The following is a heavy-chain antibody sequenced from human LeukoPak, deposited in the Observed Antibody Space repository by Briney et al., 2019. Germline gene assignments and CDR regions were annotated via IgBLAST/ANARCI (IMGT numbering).Heavy chain of an antibody. D-gene: IGHD3-9*01. CDR1: NGSISSSSYY. CDR2: IYYSGST. V-gene: IGHV4-39*07. J-gene: IGHJ4*02. CDR3: ARYNYDILTGYYSGYFDY. Sequence: TSETLSLTCTVSNGSISSSSYYWGWIRQPPGRGLEWIGTIYYSGSTYYNPSLKSRVTISVDTSKNQFSLKLSSVTAADTAVYYCARYNYDILTGYYSGYFDYWGQGTLVTVSS.